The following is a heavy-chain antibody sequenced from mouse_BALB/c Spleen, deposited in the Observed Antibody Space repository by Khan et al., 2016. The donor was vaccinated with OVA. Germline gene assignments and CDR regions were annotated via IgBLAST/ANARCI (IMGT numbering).Heavy chain of an antibody. J-gene: IGHJ3*01. CDR3: ADHGSGSAWLTY. CDR1: GYTFTSYW. D-gene: IGHD1-1*01. Sequence: QVQLKQSGAELAKPGASVKMSCKASGYTFTSYWMHWVKQRPGQGLEWIGYINPSTGYTEYNQKFKDKATLTADKSSSTAYMQLSSLTSEDSAVYYCADHGSGSAWLTYWGQGTLVTVCA. CDR2: INPSTGYT. V-gene: IGHV1-7*01.